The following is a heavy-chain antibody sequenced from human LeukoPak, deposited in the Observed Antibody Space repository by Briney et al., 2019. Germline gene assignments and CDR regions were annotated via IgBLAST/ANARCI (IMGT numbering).Heavy chain of an antibody. CDR3: ARDPGDGYNEYYFDY. CDR2: IYYSGST. J-gene: IGHJ4*02. V-gene: IGHV4-59*01. D-gene: IGHD5-24*01. CDR1: GGSISSYY. Sequence: SETLSLTCTVSGGSISSYYWSWIRQPPGKGLERMGYIYYSGSTNYNPSLKSRVTISVDTSKNQFSLKLSSVTAADTAVYYCARDPGDGYNEYYFDYWGQGTLVTVSS.